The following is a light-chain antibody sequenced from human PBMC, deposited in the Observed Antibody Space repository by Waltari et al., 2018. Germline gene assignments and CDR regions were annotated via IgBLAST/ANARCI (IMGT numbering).Light chain of an antibody. CDR2: EVS. J-gene: IGLJ1*01. CDR1: RSDVGGYKL. CDR3: SSCAGNNWLV. V-gene: IGLV2-8*01. Sequence: QSALTQPPSASGPPGQPVTITCTGTRSDVGGYKLVSWYQQFPGKAPKLLISEVSERPSGVPARFSGSKSGNSASLTVSGLQAEDEADYYCSSCAGNNWLVFGTGTRVTV.